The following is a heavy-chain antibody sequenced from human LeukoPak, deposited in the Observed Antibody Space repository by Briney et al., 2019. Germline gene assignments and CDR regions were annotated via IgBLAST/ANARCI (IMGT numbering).Heavy chain of an antibody. D-gene: IGHD3-22*01. J-gene: IGHJ5*02. CDR1: GFTFSIYA. CDR3: AKDRDYYDSSGLGS. Sequence: GGSLRLTCAASGFTFSIYAMSWVRQAPGKGLEWFSVISSSGGSTYYADSVKGRFTISRDNSKNTLSLQMNSLRAEDTALYYCAKDRDYYDSSGLGSWGQGTLVTVSS. CDR2: ISSSGGST. V-gene: IGHV3-23*01.